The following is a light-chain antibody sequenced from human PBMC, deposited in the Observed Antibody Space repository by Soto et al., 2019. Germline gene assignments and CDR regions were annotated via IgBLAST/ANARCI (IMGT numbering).Light chain of an antibody. V-gene: IGLV2-8*01. Sequence: QSALTQPPSASGSPGQSVTISCTGTSSDVGGYEYVSWYQQHPGKAPKVMIYEVNKRPSGVPDRFSGSKSGNTASLTVSGLQAEDEADYYCISYAGSNSLVFGGGTKLTVL. J-gene: IGLJ2*01. CDR1: SSDVGGYEY. CDR2: EVN. CDR3: ISYAGSNSLV.